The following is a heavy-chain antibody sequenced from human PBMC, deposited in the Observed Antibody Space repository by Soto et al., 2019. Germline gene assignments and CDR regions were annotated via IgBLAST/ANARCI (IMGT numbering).Heavy chain of an antibody. CDR2: IYWDDDK. Sequence: SGPTLVKPTQTLTLTCTFSGFSLSTSGVGVGWIRQPPGKALEWLALIYWDDDKRYSPSLKSRLTITKDTSKNQVVLTMTYMDPVDTATYYCARTNLGELSFDYWGQGTLVTVSS. CDR1: GFSLSTSGVG. V-gene: IGHV2-5*02. J-gene: IGHJ4*02. CDR3: ARTNLGELSFDY. D-gene: IGHD3-16*02.